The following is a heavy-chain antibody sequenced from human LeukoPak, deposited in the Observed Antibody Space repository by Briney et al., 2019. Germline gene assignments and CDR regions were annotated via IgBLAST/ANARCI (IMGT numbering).Heavy chain of an antibody. V-gene: IGHV4-30-4*01. CDR2: IYYSGST. CDR3: ARARYTGSYSLFDY. J-gene: IGHJ4*02. Sequence: SQTLSLTCTVSGGSISSGDYYWSWIRQPPGKGLEWIGYIYYSGSTYYDPSLRSRVTMSVDTSKNQFSLRLTSVTAADTAVYYCARARYTGSYSLFDYWGQGTLVTVSS. D-gene: IGHD1-26*01. CDR1: GGSISSGDYY.